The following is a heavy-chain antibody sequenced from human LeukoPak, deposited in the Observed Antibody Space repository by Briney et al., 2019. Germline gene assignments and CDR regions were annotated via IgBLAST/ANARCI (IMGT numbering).Heavy chain of an antibody. CDR3: ALTAIVTSGWFDP. D-gene: IGHD5-18*01. J-gene: IGHJ5*02. CDR1: GYTFTGYY. CDR2: INPNSGGT. V-gene: IGHV1-2*02. Sequence: ASVKVSCKASGYTFTGYYMHWVRQAPGQGLEWMGWINPNSGGTNYAQKFQGRVTMTRDTSISTAYMELSRLRSDDTAVYYCALTAIVTSGWFDPWGQGTLVTVSS.